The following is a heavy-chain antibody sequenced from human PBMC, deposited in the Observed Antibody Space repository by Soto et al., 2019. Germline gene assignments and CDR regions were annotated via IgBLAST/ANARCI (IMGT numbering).Heavy chain of an antibody. CDR1: GGSITNYY. CDR3: ASGFGYCGGGGCPHWFDS. Sequence: SETLSLTCTVSGGSITNYYWTWIRQPPGKGLEYIGFIYNSGITNYSPSLQSRVTISLDTSKNQFSLKLTSVTAADTAVYYCASGFGYCGGGGCPHWFDSWGRGTLVTVSS. V-gene: IGHV4-59*08. D-gene: IGHD2-21*01. CDR2: IYNSGIT. J-gene: IGHJ5*01.